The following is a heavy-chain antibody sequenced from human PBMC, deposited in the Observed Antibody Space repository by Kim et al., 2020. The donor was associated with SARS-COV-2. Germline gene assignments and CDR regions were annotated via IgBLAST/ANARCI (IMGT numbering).Heavy chain of an antibody. CDR1: GFTVSSNY. V-gene: IGHV3-53*01. D-gene: IGHD3-22*01. J-gene: IGHJ3*02. CDR2: IYSGGST. Sequence: GGSLRLSCAASGFTVSSNYMSWVRQAPGKGLEWVSVIYSGGSTYYADSVKGRFTISRDNSKNTLYLQMNSLRAEDTAVYYCATDSSGYSPAFDIWGQGTMVTVSS. CDR3: ATDSSGYSPAFDI.